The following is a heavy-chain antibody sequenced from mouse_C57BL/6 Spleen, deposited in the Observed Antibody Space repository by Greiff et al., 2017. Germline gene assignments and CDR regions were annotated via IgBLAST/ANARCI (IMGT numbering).Heavy chain of an antibody. CDR2: ILPGSGRT. J-gene: IGHJ3*01. CDR1: GYTFTGYW. V-gene: IGHV1-9*01. Sequence: VKLQESGAELMKPGASVKLSCTATGYTFTGYWIEWVKQRPGHGLEWIGEILPGSGRTNYNEKFKGKATFTADTSSNTAYMQLSSLTTEDSAIYYCASSSQLGGFAYWGQGTLVTVSA. CDR3: ASSSQLGGFAY. D-gene: IGHD3-3*01.